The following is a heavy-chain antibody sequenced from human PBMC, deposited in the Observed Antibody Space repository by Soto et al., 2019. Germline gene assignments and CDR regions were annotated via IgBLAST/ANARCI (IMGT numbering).Heavy chain of an antibody. J-gene: IGHJ2*01. V-gene: IGHV3-30-3*01. Sequence: QVQLVESGGGVVQPGRSLRLSCAASGFTFSSYAMHWVRQAPGKGLEWVAVISYDGSNKYYADSVKGRFTISRDNSKNTLYLQMTRLRAEDTAVYYCARAPLWGTAMVLWYFDLWGRGTLVTVSS. CDR3: ARAPLWGTAMVLWYFDL. CDR2: ISYDGSNK. D-gene: IGHD5-18*01. CDR1: GFTFSSYA.